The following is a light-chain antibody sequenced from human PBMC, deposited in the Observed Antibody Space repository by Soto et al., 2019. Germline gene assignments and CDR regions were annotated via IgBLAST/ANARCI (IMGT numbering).Light chain of an antibody. J-gene: IGLJ1*01. Sequence: QSVLTQPPSVSAGPGQKVTISCSGSSSNIGGNSVSWYHQLPGTAPKLLIYDDNKRPSGIPDRFSGSKSGTSATPGITGFQTGDEADYYCGSWDSSLSAYVFGTGTKVTVL. CDR1: SSNIGGNS. CDR2: DDN. V-gene: IGLV1-51*01. CDR3: GSWDSSLSAYV.